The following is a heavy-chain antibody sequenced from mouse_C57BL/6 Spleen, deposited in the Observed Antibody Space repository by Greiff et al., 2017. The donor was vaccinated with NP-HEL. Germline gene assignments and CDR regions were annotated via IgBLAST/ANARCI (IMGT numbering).Heavy chain of an antibody. CDR1: GYTFTSYW. Sequence: QVQLQQPGAELVKPGASVKVSCKASGYTFTSYWMHWVKQRPGQGLEWIGRIHPSDSDTNYNQKFKGKATLTVDKSSSTAYMQLRSLTSEDSAVYYCAIFPYYYGSFYYAMDYWGQGTSVTVSS. CDR2: IHPSDSDT. V-gene: IGHV1-74*01. D-gene: IGHD1-1*01. CDR3: AIFPYYYGSFYYAMDY. J-gene: IGHJ4*01.